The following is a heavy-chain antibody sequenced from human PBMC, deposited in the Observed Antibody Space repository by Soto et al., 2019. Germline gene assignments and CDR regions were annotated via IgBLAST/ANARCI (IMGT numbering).Heavy chain of an antibody. Sequence: GGSLRLSCAASGFTFSSYAMSWVRQAPGKGLEWVSAISGSGGSTYYADSVKGRFTISRDNSKNTLYLQMNSLRAEDTAVYYCAKRPILLSGYDQGDWFDPWGQGTLVTVSS. CDR3: AKRPILLSGYDQGDWFDP. D-gene: IGHD5-12*01. V-gene: IGHV3-23*01. CDR2: ISGSGGST. J-gene: IGHJ5*02. CDR1: GFTFSSYA.